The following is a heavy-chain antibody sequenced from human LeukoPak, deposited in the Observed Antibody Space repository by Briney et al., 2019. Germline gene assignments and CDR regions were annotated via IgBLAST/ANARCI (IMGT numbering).Heavy chain of an antibody. J-gene: IGHJ4*02. CDR1: GYTFTSYY. Sequence: ASVKVSCKASGYTFTSYYMHWVRQAPGQGLEWMGWINTNTGNPTYAQGFTGRFVFSLDTSVSTAYLQISSLKAEDTAVYYCARDRSSYYYGSGTLADWGQGTLVAVSS. CDR2: INTNTGNP. D-gene: IGHD3-10*01. V-gene: IGHV7-4-1*02. CDR3: ARDRSSYYYGSGTLAD.